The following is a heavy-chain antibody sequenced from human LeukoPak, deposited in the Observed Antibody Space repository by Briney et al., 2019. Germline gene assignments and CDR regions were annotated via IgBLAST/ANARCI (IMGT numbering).Heavy chain of an antibody. CDR1: GIPFNKYG. V-gene: IGHV3-33*01. CDR2: IWHDGSPT. D-gene: IGHD1-26*01. J-gene: IGHJ3*01. Sequence: PGRSLRLSCAVSGIPFNKYGMHWVRQAPGKGLEWVATIWHDGSPTMYADSAKGRFTISRDDSKNMLYLQMNSLRAEDTAEYYCVTHYKWDLLVHAFDFWGQGTRVTVSS. CDR3: VTHYKWDLLVHAFDF.